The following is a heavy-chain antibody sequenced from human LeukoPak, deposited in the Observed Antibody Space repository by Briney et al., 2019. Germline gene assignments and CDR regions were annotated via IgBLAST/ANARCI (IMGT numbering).Heavy chain of an antibody. CDR1: GFTLSSYS. J-gene: IGHJ4*02. D-gene: IGHD2-2*01. Sequence: GGSLRLSCAASGFTLSSYSMNWVRQAPGKGLEWVSSISSSSSYIYYADSVKGRFTISRDNAKNSLYLQMDSLRAEDTAVYYCARDAYCSSTGCSSAYWGQGTLVTVSS. CDR3: ARDAYCSSTGCSSAY. V-gene: IGHV3-21*01. CDR2: ISSSSSYI.